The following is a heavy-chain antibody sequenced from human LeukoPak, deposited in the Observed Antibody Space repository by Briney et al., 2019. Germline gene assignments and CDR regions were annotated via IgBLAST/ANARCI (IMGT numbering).Heavy chain of an antibody. CDR2: IWNDGSDE. CDR3: AFEIGRSQGAFDI. D-gene: IGHD1-26*01. CDR1: GFIFSKYA. J-gene: IGHJ3*02. V-gene: IGHV3-33*01. Sequence: GGSLRLSCAASGFIFSKYAMHWVRQTPDKGLEWVAAIWNDGSDENYADSVKGRFTISSDNSKNTLYLQMNSLRAEDTAIYYCAFEIGRSQGAFDIWGKGTMITVSS.